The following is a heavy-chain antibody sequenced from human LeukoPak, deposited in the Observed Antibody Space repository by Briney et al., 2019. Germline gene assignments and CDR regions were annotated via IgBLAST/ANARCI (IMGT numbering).Heavy chain of an antibody. J-gene: IGHJ3*02. CDR3: TTGPGYSYGFVAFDI. CDR1: GFTFSNAW. D-gene: IGHD5-18*01. V-gene: IGHV3-15*01. Sequence: GGSLRLSCAASGFTFSNAWMSWVRQAPGKGLEWVGRIKSKTDGGTTDYAAPVKGRFTISRDDSKNTLYLQMNRLKIEDTAVYYCTTGPGYSYGFVAFDIWGQGTMVTASS. CDR2: IKSKTDGGTT.